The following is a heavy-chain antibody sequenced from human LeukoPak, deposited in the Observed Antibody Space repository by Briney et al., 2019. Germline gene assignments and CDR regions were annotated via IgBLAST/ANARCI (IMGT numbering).Heavy chain of an antibody. CDR3: ASTTSYYYDSSGYGWFDP. V-gene: IGHV4-39*07. Sequence: PSETLSLTCTVSGGSISSSSYYWGWIRQPPGKGLEWIGSIYYSGSTYYNPSLKSRVTISVDTSKNQFSLKLSSETAADTAVYYCASTTSYYYDSSGYGWFDPWGQGTLVTVSS. CDR2: IYYSGST. J-gene: IGHJ5*02. D-gene: IGHD3-22*01. CDR1: GGSISSSSYY.